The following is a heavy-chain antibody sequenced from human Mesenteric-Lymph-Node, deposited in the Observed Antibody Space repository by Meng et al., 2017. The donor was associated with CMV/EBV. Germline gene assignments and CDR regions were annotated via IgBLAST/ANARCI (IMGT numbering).Heavy chain of an antibody. Sequence: GGSLRLSCAASGFTFSDYYMNWVRQALGKGLEWVSSISSSSSYIYYADSVKGRFTISRDNSKNTLYLQMNSLRAEDTAVYYCAGDLAGWGQGTLVTVSS. CDR2: ISSSSSYI. D-gene: IGHD6-25*01. CDR1: GFTFSDYY. CDR3: AGDLAG. V-gene: IGHV3-21*01. J-gene: IGHJ4*02.